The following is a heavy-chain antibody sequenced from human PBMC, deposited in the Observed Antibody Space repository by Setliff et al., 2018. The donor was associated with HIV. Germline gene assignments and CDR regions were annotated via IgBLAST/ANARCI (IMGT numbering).Heavy chain of an antibody. J-gene: IGHJ4*02. D-gene: IGHD5-12*01. CDR1: GYTFTNYA. V-gene: IGHV1-3*01. Sequence: ASVKVSCKASGYTFTNYAIHWVRQAPGQRLEWMGWINAGNGNTKYSQKFQGRVTITRDTSASTAYMELSSLRSEDTAFYYCARSAHDSETGYWGQGTLVTVSS. CDR3: ARSAHDSETGY. CDR2: INAGNGNT.